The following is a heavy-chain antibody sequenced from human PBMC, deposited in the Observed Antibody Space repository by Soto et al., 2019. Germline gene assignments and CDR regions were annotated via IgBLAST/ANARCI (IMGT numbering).Heavy chain of an antibody. CDR2: ISSSSSYI. CDR3: ARGYCTIGVCYYYFDY. J-gene: IGHJ4*02. D-gene: IGHD2-8*01. V-gene: IGHV3-21*01. Sequence: GGSLRLSCAASGFTFSSYSMNWVRQAPGKGLEWVSSISSSSSYIYYADSLKGRFTISRDNAKNSLYLQMNSLRAEDTAVYYCARGYCTIGVCYYYFDYWGQGTLVTVS. CDR1: GFTFSSYS.